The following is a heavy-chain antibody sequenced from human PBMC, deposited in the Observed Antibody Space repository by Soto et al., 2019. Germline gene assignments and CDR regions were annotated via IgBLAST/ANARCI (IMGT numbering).Heavy chain of an antibody. CDR2: ISSDGSNK. CDR3: AKDQAKSNCEDKGYYGMDV. CDR1: GLTFSSYG. V-gene: IGHV3-30*18. Sequence: AGGSLRLSCAASGLTFSSYGMHWVRQAPGKGLEWVAVISSDGSNKYYADSVKGRFTISRDFSKNTLYLQMNSLRAEDTAVYYCAKDQAKSNCEDKGYYGMDVWGQGTTVTVSS. D-gene: IGHD2-15*01. J-gene: IGHJ6*02.